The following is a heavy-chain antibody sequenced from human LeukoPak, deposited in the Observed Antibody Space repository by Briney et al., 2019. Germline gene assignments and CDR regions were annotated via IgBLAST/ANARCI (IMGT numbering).Heavy chain of an antibody. D-gene: IGHD3-9*01. J-gene: IGHJ1*01. CDR1: GGSISSSSYY. Sequence: SETLSLTCTVSGGSISSSSYYWGWIRQPPGKGLEWIESFYYSGSTYHNPSLKSRITISVDTSKNQISLKVSSVTAADTAVYYCARAYDVLTGYSIWGQGTLVTVSS. V-gene: IGHV4-39*01. CDR3: ARAYDVLTGYSI. CDR2: FYYSGST.